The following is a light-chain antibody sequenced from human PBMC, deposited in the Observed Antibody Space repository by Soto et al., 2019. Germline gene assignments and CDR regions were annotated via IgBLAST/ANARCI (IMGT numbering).Light chain of an antibody. J-gene: IGLJ2*01. V-gene: IGLV2-8*01. CDR3: SSHAGSINVA. Sequence: QSALTQPPSASVSPGQSVTISCTGSSSDVGGYNYVSWYQQHPGKVPKLIIYEVYKRPSGVPDRFSGSKSDNTASLTVSGLQAEDEADYYCSSHAGSINVACGGGTKVTVL. CDR1: SSDVGGYNY. CDR2: EVY.